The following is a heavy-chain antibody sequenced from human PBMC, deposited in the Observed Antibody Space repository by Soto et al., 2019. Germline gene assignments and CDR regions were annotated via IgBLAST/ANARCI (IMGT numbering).Heavy chain of an antibody. CDR2: INPNSGGT. V-gene: IGHV1-2*04. D-gene: IGHD3-3*01. CDR3: ARGSRVRNYDGLDV. CDR1: GYTFTGYF. J-gene: IGHJ6*02. Sequence: QVQLVQSGAEVKKPGASVKVSCEASGYTFTGYFIHWVRQAPGQGLEWMGWINPNSGGTNYAQKFQGWVTLTRDTSINTAYTELTRLRSNDTAVYLCARGSRVRNYDGLDVWGQGTTVTVSS.